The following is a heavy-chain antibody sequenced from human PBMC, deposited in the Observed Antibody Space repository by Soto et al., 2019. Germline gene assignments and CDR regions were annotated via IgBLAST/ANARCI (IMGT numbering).Heavy chain of an antibody. CDR2: INPSGGST. V-gene: IGHV1-46*03. J-gene: IGHJ4*02. D-gene: IGHD3-16*01. CDR1: GYTFTSYY. Sequence: ASVKVSCKASGYTFTSYYMHWVRQAPGQGLEWMGIINPSGGSTSYAQKFQGRVTMTRDTSTSTVYMELSSLRSEDTAVYYCARSSDRVFMITFGGALGYWGQGTLVTVSS. CDR3: ARSSDRVFMITFGGALGY.